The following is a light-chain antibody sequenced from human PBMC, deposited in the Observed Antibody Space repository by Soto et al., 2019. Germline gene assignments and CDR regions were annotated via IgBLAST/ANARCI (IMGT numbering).Light chain of an antibody. CDR2: DVS. CDR3: SSYTSSSTLEVV. CDR1: SSDDGGYNY. J-gene: IGLJ2*01. V-gene: IGLV2-14*01. Sequence: QSVLTQPASVSGSPGQSITISCTGTSSDDGGYNYVSWYQQHPGKAPKLMIYDVSNRPSGVSNRFSGSKSGNTASLTISGLQAEDEADYYCSSYTSSSTLEVVFGGGTQLTVL.